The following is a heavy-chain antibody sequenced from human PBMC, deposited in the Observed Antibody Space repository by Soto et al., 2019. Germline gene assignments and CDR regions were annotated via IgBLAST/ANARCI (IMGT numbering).Heavy chain of an antibody. J-gene: IGHJ5*02. CDR1: GGSISSYY. CDR2: IYYSGST. CDR3: ARNDIYSSSWYWFDP. D-gene: IGHD6-13*01. Sequence: SETLSLTCTVSGGSISSYYWSWIRQPPGKGLEWIGYIYYSGSTNYNPSLKSRVTISVDTSKNQFSLKLSSVTAADTAVYYCARNDIYSSSWYWFDPWGQGTLVIVSS. V-gene: IGHV4-59*01.